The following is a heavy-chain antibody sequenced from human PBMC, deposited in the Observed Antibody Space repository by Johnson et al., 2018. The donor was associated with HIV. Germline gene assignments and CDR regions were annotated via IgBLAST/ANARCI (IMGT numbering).Heavy chain of an antibody. CDR3: ARNRPVSYGYRGAFDF. CDR2: ISYDGSNK. D-gene: IGHD5-18*01. CDR1: GFTFSSYA. Sequence: QVQLVESGGGVVQPGRSLRLSCAASGFTFSSYAMYWVRQAPGKGLEWVAFISYDGSNKYYADSVKGRFTISRDNAMKSLYLQINSLRAEDTAVYYCARNRPVSYGYRGAFDFWGQGTMVTVSS. V-gene: IGHV3-30-3*01. J-gene: IGHJ3*01.